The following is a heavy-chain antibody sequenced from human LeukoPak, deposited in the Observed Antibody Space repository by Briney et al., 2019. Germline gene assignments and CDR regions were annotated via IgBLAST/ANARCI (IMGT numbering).Heavy chain of an antibody. CDR2: IKQDGSEK. J-gene: IGHJ4*02. V-gene: IGHV3-7*03. CDR1: GFTFSSYW. D-gene: IGHD5-12*01. Sequence: GGSLRLSCAASGFTFSSYWMSWVRQAPGKGLEWVANIKQDGSEKYYVDSVKGRFTISRDNAKNSPYLQMNSLRAEDTAVYYCASWTWLYYFDYWGQGTRVTVSS. CDR3: ASWTWLYYFDY.